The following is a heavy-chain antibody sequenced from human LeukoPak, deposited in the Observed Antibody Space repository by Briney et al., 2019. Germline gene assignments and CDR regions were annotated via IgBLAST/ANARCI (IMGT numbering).Heavy chain of an antibody. Sequence: GGSLRLSCAASGFTFRSYWMSWVRQAPGKGLEWVANIKQDGSEKYYVDSAKGRFTISRDNAKNSLYLQMNSLRGEDAAVYYCARDRALAFDYWGQGTPVTVSS. CDR2: IKQDGSEK. J-gene: IGHJ4*02. D-gene: IGHD3-10*01. CDR3: ARDRALAFDY. V-gene: IGHV3-7*05. CDR1: GFTFRSYW.